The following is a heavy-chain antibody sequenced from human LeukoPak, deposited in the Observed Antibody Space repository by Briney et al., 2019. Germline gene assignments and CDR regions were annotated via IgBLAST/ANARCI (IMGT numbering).Heavy chain of an antibody. CDR3: ARDWGLSGSYYGFSDY. CDR1: GYTFTAYY. CDR2: ISPNTGGT. D-gene: IGHD3-10*01. Sequence: ASVKVSCKASGYTFTAYYIHWVRLAPGQGLEWTGWISPNTGGTNYAQTFQGRVTMTRDTSISTAYMDLSRLTSDDTAVYYCARDWGLSGSYYGFSDYWGQGTLVTVSS. V-gene: IGHV1-2*02. J-gene: IGHJ4*02.